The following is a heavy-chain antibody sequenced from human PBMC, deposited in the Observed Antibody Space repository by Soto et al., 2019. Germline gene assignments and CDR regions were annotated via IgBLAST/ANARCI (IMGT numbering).Heavy chain of an antibody. CDR1: GYTFTTYG. J-gene: IGHJ4*02. CDR3: ARETVAGRTGFDY. CDR2: INTYNGNT. D-gene: IGHD6-19*01. Sequence: QVQLVQSGAEVKKPGASVKVSCKASGYTFTTYGISWVRQAPGQGLEWVGWINTYNGNTNYAQNRQGIVTTSSDSSTSTAYFELRSLKSDETAVYYCARETVAGRTGFDYWGQRDMVTVSS. V-gene: IGHV1-18*01.